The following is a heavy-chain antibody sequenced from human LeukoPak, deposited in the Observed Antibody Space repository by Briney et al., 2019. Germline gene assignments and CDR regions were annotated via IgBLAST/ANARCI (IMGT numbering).Heavy chain of an antibody. D-gene: IGHD6-19*01. CDR1: GGSISSYY. J-gene: IGHJ4*02. CDR2: IYYSGST. V-gene: IGHV4-59*08. Sequence: SETLPLTCTVSGGSISSYYWSWIRQPPGKGLEWIGYIYYSGSTNYNPSLKSRVAISVDTSKNQFSLRLNSVTAADTAVYFCARQGWLTLYYFDYWGQGTLVTVSS. CDR3: ARQGWLTLYYFDY.